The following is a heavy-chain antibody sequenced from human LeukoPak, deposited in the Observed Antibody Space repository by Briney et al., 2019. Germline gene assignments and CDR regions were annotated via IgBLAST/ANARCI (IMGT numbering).Heavy chain of an antibody. V-gene: IGHV3-11*05. J-gene: IGHJ4*02. Sequence: GWSLRLSCIVSGIPFSDYYMNWIQQAPGKGLEWISYISSSSSYSDYADSVKGRFTISRDNAKNSLYLQMNSLRVEDTAVYYCARVERGATTDYWGQGTLVTVSS. D-gene: IGHD1-26*01. CDR2: ISSSSSYS. CDR3: ARVERGATTDY. CDR1: GIPFSDYY.